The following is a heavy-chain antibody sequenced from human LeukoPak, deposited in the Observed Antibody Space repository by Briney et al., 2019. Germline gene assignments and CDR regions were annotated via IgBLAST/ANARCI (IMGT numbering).Heavy chain of an antibody. J-gene: IGHJ4*02. CDR3: ARVGITFGGGDY. V-gene: IGHV1-2*02. CDR2: INPNSGGT. D-gene: IGHD3-16*01. CDR1: GYTFTGYY. Sequence: ASVKVSCKASGYTFTGYYMHWVRQAPGQGLEWMGWINPNSGGTNYAQKFQGRVTMTRDTSISTTYMELSRLRSDDTAVYYCARVGITFGGGDYWGQGTLVTVSS.